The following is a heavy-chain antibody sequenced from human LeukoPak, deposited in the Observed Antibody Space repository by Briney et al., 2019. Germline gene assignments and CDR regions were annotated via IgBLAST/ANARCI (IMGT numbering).Heavy chain of an antibody. CDR1: GYTFTSYG. CDR3: ARDRETIVVVVAATDGMDV. V-gene: IGHV1-18*01. Sequence: ASVKASCKASGYTFTSYGISWVRQAPGQGLEWMGWISAYNGNTNYAQKLQGRVTMTTDTSTSTAYMELRSLRSDDTAVYYCARDRETIVVVVAATDGMDVWGQGTTVTVSS. CDR2: ISAYNGNT. D-gene: IGHD2-15*01. J-gene: IGHJ6*02.